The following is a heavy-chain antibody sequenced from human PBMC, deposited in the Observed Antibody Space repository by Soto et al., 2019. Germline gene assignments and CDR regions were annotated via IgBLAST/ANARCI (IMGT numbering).Heavy chain of an antibody. V-gene: IGHV1-3*01. Sequence: VSCKASGYTFTSYAMHWVRQAPGQRLEWMGWINAGNGNTKYSQKFQGRVTITRDTSASTAYMELSSLRSEDTAVYYCARDRGYCISTSCPNWFDPWGQGTLVTVSS. CDR2: INAGNGNT. CDR1: GYTFTSYA. J-gene: IGHJ5*02. CDR3: ARDRGYCISTSCPNWFDP. D-gene: IGHD2-2*01.